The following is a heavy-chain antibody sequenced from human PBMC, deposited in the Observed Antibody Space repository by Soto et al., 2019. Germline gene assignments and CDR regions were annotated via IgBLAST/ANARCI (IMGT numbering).Heavy chain of an antibody. CDR1: GFTFSSYA. D-gene: IGHD3-3*01. Sequence: EVQLLESGGGLVQPGGSLRLSCAASGFTFSSYAMSWVSQAPGKGLEWVSAISGSGGSTYYADSVKGRFTISRDNSKNTLYLQMNSLIAEDSAVYYCAKTHTRPNWFDPWGQGTLVTVSS. CDR3: AKTHTRPNWFDP. J-gene: IGHJ5*02. CDR2: ISGSGGST. V-gene: IGHV3-23*01.